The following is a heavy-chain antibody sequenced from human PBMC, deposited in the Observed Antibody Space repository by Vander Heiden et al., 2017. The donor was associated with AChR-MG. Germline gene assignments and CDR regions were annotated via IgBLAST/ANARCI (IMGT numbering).Heavy chain of an antibody. CDR1: GFTFDDYA. Sequence: EVQLVESGGGLVQPGRSLRLSCAASGFTFDDYAMHWVRQAPGKGLEWVSGISWNSGSIGYADSVKGRFTISRDNAKNSLYLQMNSLRAEDTALYYCAKGALVYDFWSGYPLGMDVWGQGTTVTVSS. V-gene: IGHV3-9*01. CDR2: ISWNSGSI. CDR3: AKGALVYDFWSGYPLGMDV. D-gene: IGHD3-3*01. J-gene: IGHJ6*02.